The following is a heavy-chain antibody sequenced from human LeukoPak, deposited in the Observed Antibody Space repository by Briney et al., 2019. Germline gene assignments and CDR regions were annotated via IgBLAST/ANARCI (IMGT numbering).Heavy chain of an antibody. CDR2: INHSGST. D-gene: IGHD3-22*01. V-gene: IGHV4-34*01. J-gene: IGHJ4*02. Sequence: KPSETLSLTCAVYGGSFSGYYWSWIRQPPGKGLEWIGEINHSGSTNYNPSLKSRVTISVDTSKNQFSLKLSSVTAAGTAVYYCAGDPKDYYDSSGYWRAYYFDYWGQGTLVTVSS. CDR3: AGDPKDYYDSSGYWRAYYFDY. CDR1: GGSFSGYY.